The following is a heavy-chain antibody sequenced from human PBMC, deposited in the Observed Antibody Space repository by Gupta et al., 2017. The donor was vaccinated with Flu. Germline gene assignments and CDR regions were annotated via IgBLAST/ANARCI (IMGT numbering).Heavy chain of an antibody. CDR3: ARGSVDINTWWFY. CDR1: GYMFTTYY. Sequence: QVQLAQSGAEVKKPGASVKVSCKASGYMFTTYYVHWVRQAPGQGLEWMGVINPSDGTTNYPEKFQGRVTMTRDTPTSTVFMELSSLRSEDTAVYYCARGSVDINTWWFYWGQGTLVTVSS. J-gene: IGHJ4*02. V-gene: IGHV1-46*01. CDR2: INPSDGTT. D-gene: IGHD2-8*02.